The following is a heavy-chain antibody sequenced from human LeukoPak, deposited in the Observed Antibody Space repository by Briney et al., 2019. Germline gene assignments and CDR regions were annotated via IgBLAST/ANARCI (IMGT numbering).Heavy chain of an antibody. CDR2: ISGSGSYI. V-gene: IGHV3-21*01. J-gene: IGHJ4*02. D-gene: IGHD4-11*01. CDR1: GFTFSSYA. CDR3: ARRGHYSDYFDY. Sequence: PGGSLRLSCAASGFTFSSYAMNWVSQAPGKGLEWVSSISGSGSYITYADSVKGRFTISRDNAKNSLYLQMNSLRAEDTAVYYCARRGHYSDYFDYWGQGTLVTVSS.